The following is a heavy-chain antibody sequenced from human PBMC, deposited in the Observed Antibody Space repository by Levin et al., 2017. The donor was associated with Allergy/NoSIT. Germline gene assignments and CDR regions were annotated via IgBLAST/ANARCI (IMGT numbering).Heavy chain of an antibody. CDR1: GFTFSSYG. Sequence: GESLKISCAASGFTFSSYGMHWVRQAPGKGLEWVAVIWDDGYKKYYADSVKGRFTISRDNSKNTLYLQMTSLRAEDTAVYYCARVLRFYYYYYMDVWGKGTTVTVSS. CDR3: ARVLRFYYYYYMDV. V-gene: IGHV3-33*01. D-gene: IGHD5-12*01. J-gene: IGHJ6*03. CDR2: IWDDGYKK.